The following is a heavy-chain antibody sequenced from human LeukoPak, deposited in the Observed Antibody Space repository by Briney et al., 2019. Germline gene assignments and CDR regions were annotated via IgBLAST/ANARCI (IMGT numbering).Heavy chain of an antibody. Sequence: PSETLSLTCTVSGGSISSYYWSWIRQPPGMRLEWIGHIYYSGSTNYNPSLKSRVTISVDTSKNQFSLKLSSVTAAATAVYYCASRSSIWSGYQDTLYYFDSWGQGTLVTVSS. J-gene: IGHJ4*02. CDR1: GGSISSYY. CDR2: IYYSGST. V-gene: IGHV4-59*01. D-gene: IGHD3-3*01. CDR3: ASRSSIWSGYQDTLYYFDS.